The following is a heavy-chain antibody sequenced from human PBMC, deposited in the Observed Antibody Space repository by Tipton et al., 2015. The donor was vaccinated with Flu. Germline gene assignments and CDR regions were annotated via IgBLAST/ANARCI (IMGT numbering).Heavy chain of an antibody. CDR2: IYHNGRT. V-gene: IGHV4-59*01. CDR3: ARGDALYDYASGRGGFDP. Sequence: PGLVKPSETLSLNCSVSGDSITQYYWNWIRQPPGKGLEWIGYIYHNGRTNYNPSLRSRATISADTSTNQLSLRLTSATAADTAIYFCARGDALYDYASGRGGFDPWGQGTLVTVSS. D-gene: IGHD3-10*01. J-gene: IGHJ5*02. CDR1: GDSITQYY.